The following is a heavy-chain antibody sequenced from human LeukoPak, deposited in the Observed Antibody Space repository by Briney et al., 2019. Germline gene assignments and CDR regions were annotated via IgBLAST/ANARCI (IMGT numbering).Heavy chain of an antibody. CDR3: ARDRPNYDFWSGYHLSLDY. Sequence: ASVKVSCKASGYTFTSYGISWVRQAPGQGLEWMGWISAYKGNTNYAQKLQGRVTMTTDTSTSTSYMELRSLRSDDTAAYYCARDRPNYDFWSGYHLSLDYWGQGTLVTVSS. J-gene: IGHJ4*02. CDR2: ISAYKGNT. V-gene: IGHV1-18*01. CDR1: GYTFTSYG. D-gene: IGHD3-3*01.